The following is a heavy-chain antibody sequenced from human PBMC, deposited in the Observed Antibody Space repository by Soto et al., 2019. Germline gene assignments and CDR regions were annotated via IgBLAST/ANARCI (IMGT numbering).Heavy chain of an antibody. CDR1: GYTFTGYY. V-gene: IGHV1-2*04. D-gene: IGHD3-22*01. CDR2: INPNSGGT. Sequence: KTLKASLKVSCKASGYTFTGYYMHWVRQAPGQGLEWMGWINPNSGGTNYAQKFQGWVTMTRDTSISTAYMELSRLRSDDTAVYYCARDRLFTVTEIPRPHFAMDVWGQGTTVTVS. CDR3: ARDRLFTVTEIPRPHFAMDV. J-gene: IGHJ6*02.